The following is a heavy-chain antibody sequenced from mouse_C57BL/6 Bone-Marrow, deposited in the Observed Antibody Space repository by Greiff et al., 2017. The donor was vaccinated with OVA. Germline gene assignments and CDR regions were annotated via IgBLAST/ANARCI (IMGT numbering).Heavy chain of an antibody. D-gene: IGHD1-1*01. Sequence: QVQLQQPGAELVRPGTSVKLSCKASGYTFTSYWMHWVKQRPGQGLEWIGVIDPSDSYTNYNQKFKGKATLTVDTSSRTAYMQLSSLTSEDSAVYYCERNWDRDGSPFAYGGKGTLVTVSA. CDR2: IDPSDSYT. V-gene: IGHV1-59*01. J-gene: IGHJ3*01. CDR1: GYTFTSYW. CDR3: ERNWDRDGSPFAY.